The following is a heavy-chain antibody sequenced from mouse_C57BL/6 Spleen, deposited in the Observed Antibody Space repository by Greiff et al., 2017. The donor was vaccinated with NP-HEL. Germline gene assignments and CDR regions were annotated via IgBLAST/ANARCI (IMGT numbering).Heavy chain of an antibody. D-gene: IGHD4-1*01. CDR3: ARNWDVGYFDV. CDR1: GYTFTSYW. Sequence: VQLQQSGAELVKPGASVKLSCKASGYTFTSYWMQWVKQRPGQGLEWIGEIDPSDSYTNYNQKFKGKATLTVDTSSSTAYMQLSSLTSEDSAVYYCARNWDVGYFDVWGTGTTVTVSS. CDR2: IDPSDSYT. J-gene: IGHJ1*03. V-gene: IGHV1-50*01.